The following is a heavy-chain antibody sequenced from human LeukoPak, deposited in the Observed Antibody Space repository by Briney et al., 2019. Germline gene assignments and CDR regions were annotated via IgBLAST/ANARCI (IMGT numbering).Heavy chain of an antibody. CDR2: IKQDGNEK. CDR3: ARFNCSSAGCYIDGLVFDP. D-gene: IGHD2-2*02. V-gene: IGHV3-7*01. J-gene: IGHJ5*02. CDR1: GFTLRKYW. Sequence: GGSLRLSFAASGFTLRKYWMRLVRQTPERGLGGVGNIKQDGNEKYYVDSVKGRFSISRDNTKSSLYLQMSSLRDEDSAVYYCARFNCSSAGCYIDGLVFDPWGQGTLVTVSS.